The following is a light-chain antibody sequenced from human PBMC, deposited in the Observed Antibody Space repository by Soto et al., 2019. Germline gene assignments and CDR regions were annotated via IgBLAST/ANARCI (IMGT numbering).Light chain of an antibody. CDR3: KQYNDLPRT. J-gene: IGKJ1*01. CDR2: GAS. V-gene: IGKV3-15*01. CDR1: QSVSSD. Sequence: EIVMTQSPATVSVSPGERASLSCRASQSVSSDLAWYQQKTGQAPRLLIYGASTRATGISARFSGSGSGTEFTLTISSLQSEDFAVYYCKQYNDLPRTFGQGTKVEIK.